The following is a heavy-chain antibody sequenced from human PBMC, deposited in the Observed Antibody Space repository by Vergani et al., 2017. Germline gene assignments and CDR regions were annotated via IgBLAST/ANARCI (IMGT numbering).Heavy chain of an antibody. J-gene: IGHJ6*02. CDR2: IKQDGSEK. CDR3: ARGPRWFGVSFFYYYFYYGMDV. Sequence: EVQLVESGGGLVQPGGSLRLSCAASGFTFSSYWMSWVRQAPGKGLEWGANIKQDGSEKYYVDSVKGRFTISRDNAKNSLYLQMNSLRAEDTAVYYCARGPRWFGVSFFYYYFYYGMDVWGQGTTVTFSS. D-gene: IGHD3-10*01. V-gene: IGHV3-7*01. CDR1: GFTFSSYW.